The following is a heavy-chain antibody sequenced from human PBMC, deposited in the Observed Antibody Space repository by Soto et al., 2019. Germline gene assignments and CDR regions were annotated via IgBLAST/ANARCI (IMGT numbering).Heavy chain of an antibody. CDR1: GFTFSSYS. J-gene: IGHJ6*02. V-gene: IGHV3-21*01. Sequence: GGSLRLSCAASGFTFSSYSMNWVRQAPGKGLEWVSSISSSSSYIYYADSVKGRFTISRDNAKNSLYLQMNSLRAEDTAVYYCARDNTAMDLVRIYYYYYVMDVCGQGTTVPVSS. CDR2: ISSSSSYI. D-gene: IGHD5-18*01. CDR3: ARDNTAMDLVRIYYYYYVMDV.